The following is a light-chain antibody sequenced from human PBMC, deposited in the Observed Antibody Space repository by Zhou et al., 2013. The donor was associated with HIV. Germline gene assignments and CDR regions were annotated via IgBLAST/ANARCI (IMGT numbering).Light chain of an antibody. CDR3: QQRSKWPRA. J-gene: IGKJ2*01. Sequence: EIVLTQSPGTLSLSPGERATLSCRASQSVSNNYLAWYQQKPGQAPRLVIYDASTRATGIPARFSGSGSGTDFTLTIDSLEPEDFGVYYCQQRSKWPRAFGQGTKLEI. CDR2: DAS. V-gene: IGKV3D-20*02. CDR1: QSVSNNY.